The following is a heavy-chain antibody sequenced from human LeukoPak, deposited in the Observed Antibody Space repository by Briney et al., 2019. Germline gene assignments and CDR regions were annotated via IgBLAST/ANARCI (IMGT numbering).Heavy chain of an antibody. Sequence: GGSLRLSCAASGFTFSDYGMHWVRQDPGKGLEWVAFIRYDGSNKYYADSMKGRFTISRDNSKNTLYLQMNSLRAEDTAVYYCAKDGWGSDYPYNWFDPWGQGTLVTVSS. V-gene: IGHV3-30*02. J-gene: IGHJ5*02. D-gene: IGHD3-22*01. CDR2: IRYDGSNK. CDR3: AKDGWGSDYPYNWFDP. CDR1: GFTFSDYG.